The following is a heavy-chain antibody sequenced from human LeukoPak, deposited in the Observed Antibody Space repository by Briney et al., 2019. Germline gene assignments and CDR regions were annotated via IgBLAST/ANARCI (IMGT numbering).Heavy chain of an antibody. V-gene: IGHV4-38-2*01. CDR2: VYYSGST. CDR3: ATLTTHRIWFDP. D-gene: IGHD4-11*01. J-gene: IGHJ5*02. Sequence: SETLSLTCAVSDYSISSGDYWGWIRQPPGKGLEWIGSVYYSGSTYYNPSLKSRVTISVDTSKNQFSLKLSSVTAADTAVYYCATLTTHRIWFDPWGQGTLVTVSS. CDR1: DYSISSGDY.